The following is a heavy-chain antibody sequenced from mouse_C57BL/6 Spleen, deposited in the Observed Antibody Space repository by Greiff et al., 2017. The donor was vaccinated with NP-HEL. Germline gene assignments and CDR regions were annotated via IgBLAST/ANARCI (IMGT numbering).Heavy chain of an antibody. CDR3: ARRGLTTVVAPRYFDV. J-gene: IGHJ1*03. CDR1: GYTFTSYW. CDR2: IDPSDSYT. D-gene: IGHD1-1*01. V-gene: IGHV1-69*01. Sequence: QVQLQQPGAELVMPGASVKLSCKASGYTFTSYWMHWVKQRPGQGLEWIGEIDPSDSYTNYNQKVKGKSTLSVDKSSSTAYMQLSSLTSEDSAVYYCARRGLTTVVAPRYFDVWGTGTTVTVSS.